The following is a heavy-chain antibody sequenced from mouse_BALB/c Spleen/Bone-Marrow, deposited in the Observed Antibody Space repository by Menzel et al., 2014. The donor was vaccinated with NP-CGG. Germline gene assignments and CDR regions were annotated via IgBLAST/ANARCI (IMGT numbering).Heavy chain of an antibody. J-gene: IGHJ4*01. Sequence: EVQLQQSGAEHVKPGASVKLSCTASGFNIKDTYMHWVKQRPEQGLEWIGRIDSANGNNKYDPKFQGKAAITAVTSSNTAYLQLSSLTSEDTAVYYCARGTPYAMDYWGQGTSVTVSS. CDR3: ARGTPYAMDY. V-gene: IGHV14-3*02. CDR2: IDSANGNN. D-gene: IGHD2-14*01. CDR1: GFNIKDTY.